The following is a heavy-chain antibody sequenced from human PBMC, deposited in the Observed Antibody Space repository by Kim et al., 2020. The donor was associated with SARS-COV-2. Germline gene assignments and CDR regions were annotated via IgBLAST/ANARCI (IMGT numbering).Heavy chain of an antibody. CDR3: ARGTSTWFPDY. J-gene: IGHJ4*02. V-gene: IGHV4-59*09. D-gene: IGHD6-13*01. CDR2: ST. Sequence: STNYTPSLKSRVTMSMDTSGNQFSLKMTSLTAADTAVYFCARGTSTWFPDYWGLGTLVTVSS.